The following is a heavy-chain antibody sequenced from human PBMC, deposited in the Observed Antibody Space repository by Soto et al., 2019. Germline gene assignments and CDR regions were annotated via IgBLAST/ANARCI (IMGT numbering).Heavy chain of an antibody. V-gene: IGHV3-21*01. D-gene: IGHD5-12*01. CDR3: ARKGTRGGYEYGEDYYYYYGMDG. Sequence: GSLSLSFATAGLTFSSYSMDWVRQAPGKGLELVSSISSSSSYIYYADSVKGRFTISRDNAKNSLYLQMNSLRAEDTAVYYCARKGTRGGYEYGEDYYYYYGMDGWGQGTTVTVSS. CDR1: GLTFSSYS. J-gene: IGHJ6*02. CDR2: ISSSSSYI.